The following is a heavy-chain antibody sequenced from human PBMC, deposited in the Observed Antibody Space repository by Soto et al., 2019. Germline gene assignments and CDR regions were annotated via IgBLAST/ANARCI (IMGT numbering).Heavy chain of an antibody. CDR2: IYYSGST. J-gene: IGHJ6*03. Sequence: SETLSLTCTVSGGSISSYYWSWIRQPPGKGLEWIGYIYYSGSTNYNPSLKSRVTISVDTSKNQFSLKLSSVTAADTAVYYCARDGDSSSYFPAYYYYYMDVWGKGTTVTVSS. D-gene: IGHD6-6*01. V-gene: IGHV4-59*01. CDR1: GGSISSYY. CDR3: ARDGDSSSYFPAYYYYYMDV.